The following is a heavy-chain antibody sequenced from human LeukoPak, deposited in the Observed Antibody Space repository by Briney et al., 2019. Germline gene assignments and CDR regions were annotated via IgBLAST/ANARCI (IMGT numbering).Heavy chain of an antibody. J-gene: IGHJ4*02. Sequence: PGGSLRLSCAPSGFTFSIYAMTWSRQAPGKGLEWVSAVSDTGNTTFYAHSVEGRFTISRDNFKNTVYLQMDILRAEDTAVYYCSKGRSRLGELSGDYWGQGTLVTVSS. CDR1: GFTFSIYA. CDR3: SKGRSRLGELSGDY. V-gene: IGHV3-23*01. CDR2: VSDTGNTT. D-gene: IGHD3-10*01.